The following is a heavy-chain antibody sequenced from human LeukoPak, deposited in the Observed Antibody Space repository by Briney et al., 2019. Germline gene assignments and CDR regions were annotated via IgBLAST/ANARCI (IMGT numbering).Heavy chain of an antibody. Sequence: GGSLRLSCAASGFTFSGYAMSWVRQAPGKGLEWVSAISGSGGSTYYADSVKGRFTISRDNSKNTLYLQMNSLRAEDTAVYYCAKDQAVAGTSGFDYWGQGTLVTVSS. J-gene: IGHJ4*02. CDR1: GFTFSGYA. CDR3: AKDQAVAGTSGFDY. V-gene: IGHV3-23*01. D-gene: IGHD6-19*01. CDR2: ISGSGGST.